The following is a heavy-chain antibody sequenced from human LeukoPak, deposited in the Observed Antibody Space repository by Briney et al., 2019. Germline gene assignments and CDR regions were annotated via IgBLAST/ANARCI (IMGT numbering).Heavy chain of an antibody. J-gene: IGHJ4*02. V-gene: IGHV3-30-3*01. D-gene: IGHD6-19*01. Sequence: GGSLRLSCAASGFTFSSYAMHWVCQAPGKGLEWVAVISYDGSNKYYADSVKGRFTISRDNSKNTLYLQMNSLRAEDTAVYYCARVPARYSSGWLFDYWGQGTLVTVSS. CDR1: GFTFSSYA. CDR2: ISYDGSNK. CDR3: ARVPARYSSGWLFDY.